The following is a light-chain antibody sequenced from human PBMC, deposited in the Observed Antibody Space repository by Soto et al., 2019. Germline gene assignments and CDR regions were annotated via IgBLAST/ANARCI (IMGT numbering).Light chain of an antibody. CDR3: CAFVRSNALL. Sequence: QSALTQPASVSGSPGQSITISCTGTSSDIGAYNHVSWYQQYPGKAPTLMIYEDNKRPSGVSNRFSGSKSGNTASLTISGLQAEDEADYYCCAFVRSNALLFGGGTKLTVL. CDR2: EDN. CDR1: SSDIGAYNH. V-gene: IGLV2-23*01. J-gene: IGLJ2*01.